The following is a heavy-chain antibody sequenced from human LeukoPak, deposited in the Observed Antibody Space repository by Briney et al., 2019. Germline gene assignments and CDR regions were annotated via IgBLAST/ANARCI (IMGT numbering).Heavy chain of an antibody. J-gene: IGHJ4*02. D-gene: IGHD2/OR15-2a*01. CDR3: ANQDSTEYSYYFDF. V-gene: IGHV3-30*02. CDR1: GFTFSSYG. CDR2: IRYDGSNK. Sequence: HPGGSLRLSCVASGFTFSSYGMHWVRQAPGKGLEWVSFIRYDGSNKYYADSVKGRLTISRDNSKNTLYLQMNSLRAEDTAVYYCANQDSTEYSYYFDFWGQGTLVTVSS.